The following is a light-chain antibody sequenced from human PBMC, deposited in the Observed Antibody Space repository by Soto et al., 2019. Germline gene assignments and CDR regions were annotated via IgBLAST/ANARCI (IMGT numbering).Light chain of an antibody. J-gene: IGLJ2*01. V-gene: IGLV2-14*01. Sequence: SALTQPASVSGSPGQSITISCTGTSSDVGGYNFVSWYQQHPGKAPKLMIYDVSNRPSGVSNRFSGSKSGNTASLTISGLQAEDEADYYCSSDTSSSTGVVFGGGTKLT. CDR3: SSDTSSSTGVV. CDR2: DVS. CDR1: SSDVGGYNF.